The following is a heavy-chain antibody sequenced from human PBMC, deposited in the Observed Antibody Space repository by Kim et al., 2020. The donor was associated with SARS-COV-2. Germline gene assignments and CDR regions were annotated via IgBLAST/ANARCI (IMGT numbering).Heavy chain of an antibody. J-gene: IGHJ6*02. CDR2: ISYDGSNK. D-gene: IGHD2-15*01. V-gene: IGHV3-30*18. CDR3: AKAGIGGMDV. CDR1: GFTFSSYG. Sequence: GGSLRLSCAASGFTFSSYGMHWVRQAPGKGLEWVAVISYDGSNKYYADSVKGRFTISRDNSKNTLYLQMNSLRAEDTAVYYCAKAGIGGMDVWGQGTTVTVSS.